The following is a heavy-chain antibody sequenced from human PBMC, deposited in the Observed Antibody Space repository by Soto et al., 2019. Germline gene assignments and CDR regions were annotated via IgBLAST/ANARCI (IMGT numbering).Heavy chain of an antibody. CDR1: GGTFSSYS. Sequence: QVQLVQSGAEVKKSGSSVKVSCKASGGTFSSYSISWVRQAPGQGLEWMGGITPLFGSANYAQKFQGRVTITADESTSTAYMQLSSLRSEDTAVYYCAREGYGDHGKPFDYWGQGTLVTVSS. CDR2: ITPLFGSA. CDR3: AREGYGDHGKPFDY. V-gene: IGHV1-69*01. D-gene: IGHD4-17*01. J-gene: IGHJ4*02.